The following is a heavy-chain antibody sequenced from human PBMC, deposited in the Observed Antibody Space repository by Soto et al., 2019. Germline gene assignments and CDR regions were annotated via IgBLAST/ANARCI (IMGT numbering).Heavy chain of an antibody. CDR1: GGPISSGDYY. Sequence: SETLSLTCTVSGGPISSGDYYWSWIRQPPGKGLEWIGYIYYSGSTYYNPSLKSRVTISVDTSKNQFSLKLSSVTAADTAVYYCARSKNYYDSSGYYYDDYYGMDVWGQGTTVTVSS. CDR3: ARSKNYYDSSGYYYDDYYGMDV. CDR2: IYYSGST. V-gene: IGHV4-30-4*01. J-gene: IGHJ6*02. D-gene: IGHD3-22*01.